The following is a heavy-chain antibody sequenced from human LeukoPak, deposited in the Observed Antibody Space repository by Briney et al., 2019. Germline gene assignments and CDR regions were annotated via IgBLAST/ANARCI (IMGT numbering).Heavy chain of an antibody. CDR3: AIRAADLDY. CDR1: GASISRYY. Sequence: SETLSLTCTVSGASISRYYWSWIRQPPVKALEWIGYFHYSGNTNYNPSLSSRITMSVDTSKNQFSLKLNSVTAADTAVYYCAIRAADLDYWGLGTLVTVSS. V-gene: IGHV4-59*08. D-gene: IGHD6-13*01. J-gene: IGHJ4*02. CDR2: FHYSGNT.